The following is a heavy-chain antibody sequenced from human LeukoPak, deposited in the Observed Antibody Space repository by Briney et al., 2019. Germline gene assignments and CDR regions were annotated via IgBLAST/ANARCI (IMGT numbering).Heavy chain of an antibody. CDR3: ARLNKATKAGYNWGFDN. CDR1: GYSFSNFW. V-gene: IGHV5-51*01. J-gene: IGHJ4*02. D-gene: IGHD5-24*01. CDR2: IYPEDSDT. Sequence: GESLKISCKGSGYSFSNFWIGWVRQMSGKGLEWMGIIYPEDSDTRVSSSFQGQVTISADKSISTSYIQWSSLQASDTAMYYCARLNKATKAGYNWGFDNWGQGTLVTVSS.